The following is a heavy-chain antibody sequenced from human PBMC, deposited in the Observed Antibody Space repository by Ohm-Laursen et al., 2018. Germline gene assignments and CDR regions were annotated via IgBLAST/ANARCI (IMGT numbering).Heavy chain of an antibody. CDR2: IYYSGNT. V-gene: IGHV4-59*08. Sequence: GTLSLTCTVSDGSISRYYWSWIRQPPGKGLEWIGYIYYSGNTNYNPSLKSRVTVSIDTSKNQFSLKLSSVTAADTALYYCARGLWWFDPWGQGTLVTVSS. CDR3: ARGLWWFDP. J-gene: IGHJ5*02. CDR1: DGSISRYY.